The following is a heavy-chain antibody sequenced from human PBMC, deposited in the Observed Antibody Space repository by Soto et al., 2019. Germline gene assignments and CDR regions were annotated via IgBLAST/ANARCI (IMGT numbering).Heavy chain of an antibody. Sequence: ASVKVSCKASGGTFSSYTISWVRQAPGQGLEWMGRIIPILGIANYAQKFQGRVTITADKSTSTAYMELSSLRSEDTAVYYCARGEYGYGPRRYSRAVGGKGPTVTVSS. CDR2: IIPILGIA. J-gene: IGHJ6*04. D-gene: IGHD5-18*01. V-gene: IGHV1-69*02. CDR1: GGTFSSYT. CDR3: ARGEYGYGPRRYSRAV.